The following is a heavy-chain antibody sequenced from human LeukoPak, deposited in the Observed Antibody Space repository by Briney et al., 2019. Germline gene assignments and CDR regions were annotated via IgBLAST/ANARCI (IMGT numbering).Heavy chain of an antibody. J-gene: IGHJ3*02. CDR1: GGSISSGDYY. D-gene: IGHD3-3*01. V-gene: IGHV4-30-4*08. CDR2: IYYSGST. CDR3: ARLLPTYYDFWSGPWAFDI. Sequence: SETLSLTCTVSGGSISSGDYYWSWIRQPPGKGLEWIGYIYYSGSTYYNPSLKSRVTISVDTSKNQFSLKLSSVTAADTAVYYCARLLPTYYDFWSGPWAFDIWGQGTMVTVSS.